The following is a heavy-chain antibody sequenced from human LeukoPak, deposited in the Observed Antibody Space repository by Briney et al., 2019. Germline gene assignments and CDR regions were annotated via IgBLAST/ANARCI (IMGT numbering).Heavy chain of an antibody. CDR3: ARGPPYYYGSGSHDDAFDI. Sequence: PSETLSLTCAVYGGSFSGYYWSWIRQPPGKGLEWIGEINHSGSTNYNPSLKSRVTISVDTSKNQFSLKLSSVTAADTAVYYCARGPPYYYGSGSHDDAFDIWGQGTMVTVSS. CDR2: INHSGST. J-gene: IGHJ3*02. V-gene: IGHV4-34*01. CDR1: GGSFSGYY. D-gene: IGHD3-10*01.